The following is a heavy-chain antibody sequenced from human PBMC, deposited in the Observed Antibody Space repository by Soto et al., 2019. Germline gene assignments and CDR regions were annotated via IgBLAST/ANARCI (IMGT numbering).Heavy chain of an antibody. CDR1: GGSISSGGYY. V-gene: IGHV4-31*03. Sequence: QVQLQESGPGLVKPSQTLSLTCTVSGGSISSGGYYWSWIRQHPGKGLEWIGYIYYSGSTYYNPSLKSRVTMSVDTSKNQFSLKLSSVTAAATAVYYCAREGGIVGATAADYWGQGTLVTVSS. CDR2: IYYSGST. J-gene: IGHJ4*02. CDR3: AREGGIVGATAADY. D-gene: IGHD1-26*01.